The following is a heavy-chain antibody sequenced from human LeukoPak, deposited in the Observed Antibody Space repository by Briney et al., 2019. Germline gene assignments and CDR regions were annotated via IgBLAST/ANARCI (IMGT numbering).Heavy chain of an antibody. J-gene: IGHJ4*02. Sequence: GGSLRLSCAASGFTFSSYWMHWVRQAPGKGLVWVSRINGDGGSTSYADSVKGRFTISRDNAKNTLYLQMNSLRAEDTAVYYCARRGPEIVATIDYWGQGTLVTVSS. CDR2: INGDGGST. D-gene: IGHD5-12*01. CDR1: GFTFSSYW. V-gene: IGHV3-74*01. CDR3: ARRGPEIVATIDY.